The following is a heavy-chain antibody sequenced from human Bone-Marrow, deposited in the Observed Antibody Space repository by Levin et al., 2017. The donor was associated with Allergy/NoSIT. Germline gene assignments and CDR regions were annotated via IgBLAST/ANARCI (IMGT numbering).Heavy chain of an antibody. J-gene: IGHJ4*02. CDR2: ISSSSGYI. V-gene: IGHV3-21*06. CDR1: GLTFSRKS. Sequence: GGSLRLSCVASGLTFSRKSMNWVRQAPGKGLEWVSSISSSSGYIYYADSVKGRFTISRDNAKNSLYLQMNSLRPEDTAVYFCASDGAYTFRFPFDYWGQGTRVTVSS. CDR3: ASDGAYTFRFPFDY. D-gene: IGHD3-16*01.